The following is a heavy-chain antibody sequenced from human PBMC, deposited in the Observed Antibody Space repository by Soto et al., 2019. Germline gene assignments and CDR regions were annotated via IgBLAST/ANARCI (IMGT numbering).Heavy chain of an antibody. CDR3: ARDTYSGSYLH. Sequence: SETLSLTCTVSGYSISSGYYWGWIRQPPGKGLEWIGSIYHSGSTYYNPSLKSRVTISVDTSKNQFSLKLSSVTAADTAVYYCARDTYSGSYLHWGQGTLVTVSS. D-gene: IGHD1-26*01. V-gene: IGHV4-38-2*02. J-gene: IGHJ4*02. CDR2: IYHSGST. CDR1: GYSISSGYY.